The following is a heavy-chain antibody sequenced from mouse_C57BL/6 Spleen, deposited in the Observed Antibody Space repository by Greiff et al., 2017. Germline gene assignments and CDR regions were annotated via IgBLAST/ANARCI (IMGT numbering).Heavy chain of an antibody. CDR2: IDPSDSYT. Sequence: VQLQQPGAELVKPGASVKLSCKASGYTFTSYWMQWVKQRPGQGLEWIGEIDPSDSYTNYNQKFKGKATLTVDTSSSTAYMQLSSLTSEDSAVYYCARRGYGRYLDYWGQGTTLTVSS. CDR3: ARRGYGRYLDY. D-gene: IGHD1-1*01. CDR1: GYTFTSYW. J-gene: IGHJ2*01. V-gene: IGHV1-50*01.